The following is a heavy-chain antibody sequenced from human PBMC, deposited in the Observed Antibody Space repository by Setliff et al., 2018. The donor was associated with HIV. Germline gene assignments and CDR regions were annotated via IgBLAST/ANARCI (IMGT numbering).Heavy chain of an antibody. D-gene: IGHD3-16*01. J-gene: IGHJ4*02. Sequence: KTSGTLSLTCTVSGGSISSGTYYWSWIRQPAGKGLEWIGHIYSTGNTNYNSSLKSRVTMSIETSKNQFSLKLTSVTAADTAVYYCARAVGSLGSSMGIDSWGQGTLVTVSS. V-gene: IGHV4-61*09. CDR1: GGSISSGTYY. CDR2: IYSTGNT. CDR3: ARAVGSLGSSMGIDS.